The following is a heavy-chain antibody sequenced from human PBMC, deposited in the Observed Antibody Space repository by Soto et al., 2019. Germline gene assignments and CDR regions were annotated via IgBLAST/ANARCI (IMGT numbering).Heavy chain of an antibody. CDR1: GGSISSYY. D-gene: IGHD6-13*01. V-gene: IGHV4-59*01. J-gene: IGHJ4*02. CDR3: ARTQRSWYFFAS. Sequence: SETLSLTCTVSGGSISSYYWSWIRQPPGKGLEWIGYINYSGSTNYNPSLKSRVTISVDTSKNQFSLKLTSVTAADTAVYYCARTQRSWYFFASWGQGTLVTVSS. CDR2: INYSGST.